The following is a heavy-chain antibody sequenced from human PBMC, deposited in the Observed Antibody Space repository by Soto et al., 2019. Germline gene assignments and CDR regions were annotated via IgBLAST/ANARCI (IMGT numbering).Heavy chain of an antibody. V-gene: IGHV4-59*01. CDR2: IYYSGST. J-gene: IGHJ5*02. CDR3: ARDSDDYVWGSYRYNWFDP. D-gene: IGHD3-16*02. CDR1: GGSISSYY. Sequence: SETLSLTCTVSGGSISSYYWSWIRQPPGKGLEWIGYIYYSGSTNYNPSLKSRVTISVDTSKSQFSLKLSSVTAADTAVYYCARDSDDYVWGSYRYNWFDPWGQGTLVTVSS.